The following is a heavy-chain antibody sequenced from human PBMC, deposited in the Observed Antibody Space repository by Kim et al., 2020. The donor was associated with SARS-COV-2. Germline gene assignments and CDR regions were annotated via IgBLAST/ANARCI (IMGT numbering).Heavy chain of an antibody. CDR3: AKDMGYYDSSGYYFDY. J-gene: IGHJ4*02. Sequence: VKGRFTISRDNAKNSLYLQMNSLRAEDTALYYCAKDMGYYDSSGYYFDYWGQGTLVTVSS. V-gene: IGHV3-9*01. D-gene: IGHD3-22*01.